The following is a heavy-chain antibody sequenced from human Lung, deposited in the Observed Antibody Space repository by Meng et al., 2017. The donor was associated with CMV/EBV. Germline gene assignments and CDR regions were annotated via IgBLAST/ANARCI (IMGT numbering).Heavy chain of an antibody. D-gene: IGHD2-2*01. CDR3: ARRGYCSSTSRCPERFFDY. CDR2: IYYSGST. Sequence: LXCTVSGGSISSSSYYWGWIRQPPGKGLEWIGSIYYSGSTYYNPSLKSRVTISVDTSKNQFSLKLSSVTAADTAVYYCARRGYCSSTSRCPERFFDYXGQGXLVTSSS. CDR1: GGSISSSSYY. J-gene: IGHJ4*02. V-gene: IGHV4-39*01.